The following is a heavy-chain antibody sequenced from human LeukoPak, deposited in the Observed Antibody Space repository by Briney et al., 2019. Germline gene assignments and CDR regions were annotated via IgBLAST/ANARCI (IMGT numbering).Heavy chain of an antibody. D-gene: IGHD2-2*01. J-gene: IGHJ5*02. CDR2: ISAYNGNT. V-gene: IGHV1-18*01. Sequence: ASVKVSCKASGYTFTSYGISWVRQAPGQGLEWMGWISAYNGNTNYAQKLQGRVTMTTDTSTSTAYMELRSLRSDDTAVYYCARLPNPAYCSSTSCYGNWFDPWGQGTLVTVSS. CDR3: ARLPNPAYCSSTSCYGNWFDP. CDR1: GYTFTSYG.